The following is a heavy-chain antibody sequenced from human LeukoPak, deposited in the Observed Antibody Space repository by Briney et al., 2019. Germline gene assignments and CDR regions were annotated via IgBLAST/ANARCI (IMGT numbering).Heavy chain of an antibody. CDR3: AREFGYNYGRFDN. D-gene: IGHD5-18*01. J-gene: IGHJ4*02. CDR1: GFTFNRFG. V-gene: IGHV3-30*03. CDR2: ISYDGSNK. Sequence: GGSLRLSCAASGFTFNRFGVHWVRQAPGKGLEWVAVISYDGSNKYYADSVKGRFTISRDNAKNTLYLQMNSLRAEDTAVYSCAREFGYNYGRFDNWGQGALVTVSS.